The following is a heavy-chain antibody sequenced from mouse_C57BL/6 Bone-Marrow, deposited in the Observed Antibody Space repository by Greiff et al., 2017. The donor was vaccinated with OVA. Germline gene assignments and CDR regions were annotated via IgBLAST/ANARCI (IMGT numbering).Heavy chain of an antibody. Sequence: VQLQQSGAELVMPGTSVKVSCKASGYAFTNYLIEWVKQRPGQGLEWIGVINPGSGGTNYNEKFKGKATLTADKSSSTAYMQRSSLTSEDSAVYFCERYNYGRGFAYWGQGTLVTVSA. CDR1: GYAFTNYL. J-gene: IGHJ3*01. V-gene: IGHV1-54*01. CDR3: ERYNYGRGFAY. CDR2: INPGSGGT. D-gene: IGHD1-1*01.